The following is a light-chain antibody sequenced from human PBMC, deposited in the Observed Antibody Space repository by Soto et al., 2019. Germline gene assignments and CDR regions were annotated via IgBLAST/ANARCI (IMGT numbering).Light chain of an antibody. CDR2: GAA. Sequence: EIVLTQSPGTLSLSPGERATLSCRASQSVSSSYLAWYQQKPGQAPRLRIYGAASMATGIPDRFSGSGSGTDFTLTIIRLEPEDFAVYYCQQYGSSPTLTFGQGNKVEIK. J-gene: IGKJ1*01. CDR1: QSVSSSY. V-gene: IGKV3-20*01. CDR3: QQYGSSPTLT.